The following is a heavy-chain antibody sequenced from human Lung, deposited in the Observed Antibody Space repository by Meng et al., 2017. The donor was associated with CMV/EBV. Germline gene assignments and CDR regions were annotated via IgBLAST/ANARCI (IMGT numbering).Heavy chain of an antibody. CDR1: GFTFSTSA. D-gene: IGHD3-3*01. CDR3: AKDRDYWGCGAMDV. CDR2: ISYDGSEK. V-gene: IGHV3-30*04. Sequence: SXAASGFTFSTSAMHWVRQAPGKGLECVAAISYDGSEKYYADSVKGRFTISRDNYKDTLYLQMSGLRLEDTAVYYCAKDRDYWGCGAMDVWGQGTTVTVSS. J-gene: IGHJ6*02.